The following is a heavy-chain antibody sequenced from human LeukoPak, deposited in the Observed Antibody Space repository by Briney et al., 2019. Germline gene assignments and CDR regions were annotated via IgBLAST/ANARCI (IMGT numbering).Heavy chain of an antibody. V-gene: IGHV3-30*02. CDR1: GFTFSSYG. J-gene: IGHJ4*02. CDR3: AKDPTHYRVWDDYDSRRLSH. CDR2: IRYDGGNK. Sequence: GGSLRLSCAASGFTFSSYGMHWVRQAPGKGLEWVAFIRYDGGNKYYADSVKGRFTISRDNSKNTLYLQMNSLRAEDTAVYYCAKDPTHYRVWDDYDSRRLSHWGQGTLVTVSS. D-gene: IGHD3-22*01.